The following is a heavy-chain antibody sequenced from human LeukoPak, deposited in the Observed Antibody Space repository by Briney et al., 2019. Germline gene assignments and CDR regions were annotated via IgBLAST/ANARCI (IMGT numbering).Heavy chain of an antibody. CDR3: ARYGGGYYMDV. CDR1: GGSFSGYY. D-gene: IGHD3-10*01. J-gene: IGHJ6*03. V-gene: IGHV4-34*01. CDR2: INHSGST. Sequence: SETLSLTCAVYGGSFSGYYWSWIRQPPGKGLEWIGEINHSGSTNYNPSLKSRVTISVDTSKNQFSLKLSSVTAADTAVYYCARYGGGYYMDVWGKGTTVTVSS.